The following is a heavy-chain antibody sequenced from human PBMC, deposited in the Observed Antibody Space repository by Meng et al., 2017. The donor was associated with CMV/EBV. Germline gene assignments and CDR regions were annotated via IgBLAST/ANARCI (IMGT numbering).Heavy chain of an antibody. V-gene: IGHV3-66*02. CDR2: IYSGGST. Sequence: LSLTCAASGFTVSSNYMSWVRQAPGKGLEWVSVIYSGGSTYYADSVKGRFTISRDNSKNTLYLQMNSLRAEDTAVYYCASRSVRITIFGVAHDAFDIWGQGTMVTVSS. D-gene: IGHD3-3*01. J-gene: IGHJ3*02. CDR3: ASRSVRITIFGVAHDAFDI. CDR1: GFTVSSNY.